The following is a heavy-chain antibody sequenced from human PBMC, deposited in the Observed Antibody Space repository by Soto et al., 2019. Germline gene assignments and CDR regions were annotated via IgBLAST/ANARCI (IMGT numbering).Heavy chain of an antibody. CDR3: AREHRMGYNSGWYWFDP. CDR1: GYTFNSYY. Sequence: QVQLVQSGAEVKKPGASVKVSCKASGYTFNSYYMHWVRQAPGQGLEWMGRINPSDGSTSYAPKYHGRVTMTRDTNTNRVYMDLSRRRAEDTAVDYCAREHRMGYNSGWYWFDPWGQGTLVTVSS. V-gene: IGHV1-46*02. CDR2: INPSDGST. D-gene: IGHD6-19*01. J-gene: IGHJ5*02.